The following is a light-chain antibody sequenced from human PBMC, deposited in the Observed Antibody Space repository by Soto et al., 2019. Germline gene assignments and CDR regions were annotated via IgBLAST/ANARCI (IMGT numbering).Light chain of an antibody. CDR3: QQYGSSPLT. CDR1: QTVKNDY. Sequence: ETVLTQSPGTLSLSPGEGATLSCTASQTVKNDYLAWYQQRRGLPPRLLLFGASGRATGSPDRFSGSGSGTDFTLTITRLEPEGFAVYYCQQYGSSPLTFGGGTEVETK. CDR2: GAS. V-gene: IGKV3-20*01. J-gene: IGKJ4*01.